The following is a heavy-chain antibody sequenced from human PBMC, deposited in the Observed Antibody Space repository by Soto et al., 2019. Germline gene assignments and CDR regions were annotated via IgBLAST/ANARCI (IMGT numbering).Heavy chain of an antibody. CDR3: ARDGGRHSGGIDY. Sequence: QVQLVQSGAEVKKPGSSVNVSCKASGGTFSSYSINWVRQAPGQGLEWMGEIIPIFGTANYAQKFQGRVTITEDESTSTAYMELSSLRSEDTAVYYCARDGGRHSGGIDYWGQGTLVTVSS. J-gene: IGHJ4*02. D-gene: IGHD1-26*01. CDR2: IIPIFGTA. V-gene: IGHV1-69*01. CDR1: GGTFSSYS.